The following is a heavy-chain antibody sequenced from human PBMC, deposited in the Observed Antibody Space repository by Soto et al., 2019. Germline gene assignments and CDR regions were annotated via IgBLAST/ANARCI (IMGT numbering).Heavy chain of an antibody. D-gene: IGHD3-22*01. V-gene: IGHV3-74*01. Sequence: EGSLRLSCAASGFTFSSYWMHWVRQAPGKGLVWVSRINSDGSSTSYADSVKGRFTISRDNAKNTLYLQMNSLRAEDTAVYYCARGQYYYDSSGYPAYWGQGTLVTVSS. CDR1: GFTFSSYW. CDR2: INSDGSST. CDR3: ARGQYYYDSSGYPAY. J-gene: IGHJ4*02.